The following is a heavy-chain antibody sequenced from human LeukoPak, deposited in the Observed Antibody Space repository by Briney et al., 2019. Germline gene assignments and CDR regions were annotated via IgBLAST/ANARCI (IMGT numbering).Heavy chain of an antibody. J-gene: IGHJ5*02. D-gene: IGHD3-22*01. CDR3: ASTNYCDSSGFSNWFDP. Sequence: GGSLRLSCAASGFTFSNYEMNWVRQAPGKGLEWVSYISSSGSIYYADSVKGRFTISRDNAKNSLYLQMNSLRAEDTAIYYCASTNYCDSSGFSNWFDPWGQGTLVTVSS. CDR2: ISSSGSI. CDR1: GFTFSNYE. V-gene: IGHV3-48*03.